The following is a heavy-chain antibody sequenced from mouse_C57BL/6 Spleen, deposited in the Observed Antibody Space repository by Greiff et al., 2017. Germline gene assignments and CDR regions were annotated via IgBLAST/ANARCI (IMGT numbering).Heavy chain of an antibody. Sequence: EVKLMESGGGLVKPGGSLKLSCAASGFTFSSYAMSWVRQTPEKRLEWVATISDGGSYTYYPDNVKGRFTISRDNAKNNLYLQMSHLKSEDTAMXYCARKGIYYGTRGAMDDWGQGTSVTVSS. J-gene: IGHJ4*01. V-gene: IGHV5-4*03. CDR2: ISDGGSYT. CDR3: ARKGIYYGTRGAMDD. CDR1: GFTFSSYA. D-gene: IGHD2-1*01.